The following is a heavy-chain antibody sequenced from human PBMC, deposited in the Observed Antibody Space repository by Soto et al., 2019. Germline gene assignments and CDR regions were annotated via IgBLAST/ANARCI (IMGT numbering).Heavy chain of an antibody. Sequence: GGSLRLSCAASGFTFSSYAMSWVRQAPGKGLEWVSAISGSGGSTYYADSVKGRFTISRDNSKNTLYLQMNSLRAEDTAVYYCATALIFGVVTPHFDYWGQGPLVTVSS. J-gene: IGHJ4*02. CDR3: ATALIFGVVTPHFDY. V-gene: IGHV3-23*01. CDR2: ISGSGGST. CDR1: GFTFSSYA. D-gene: IGHD3-3*01.